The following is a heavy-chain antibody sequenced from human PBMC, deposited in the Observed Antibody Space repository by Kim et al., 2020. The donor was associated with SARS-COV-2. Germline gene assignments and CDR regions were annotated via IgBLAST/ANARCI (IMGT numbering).Heavy chain of an antibody. D-gene: IGHD3-16*01. CDR3: ARGDGWFDP. CDR2: SDT. J-gene: IGHJ5*02. Sequence: SDTRFSPSFQGQVTISADKSISTAYRQWSSLKASDTAMYYCARGDGWFDPWGQGTLVTVSS. V-gene: IGHV5-51*01.